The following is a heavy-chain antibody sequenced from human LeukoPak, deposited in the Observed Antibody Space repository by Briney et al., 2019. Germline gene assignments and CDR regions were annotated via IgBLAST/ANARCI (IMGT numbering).Heavy chain of an antibody. CDR1: GFTFSNYG. J-gene: IGHJ4*02. CDR3: ARDKIEGPTKLDY. CDR2: IRYDGSNE. D-gene: IGHD1-1*01. V-gene: IGHV3-30*02. Sequence: PGGSLRLSCAASGFTFSNYGLHWVRQAPGKGLEWVAFIRYDGSNEYYANSVKGRFTISRDNAKNSLYLQMNSLRAEDTAVYYCARDKIEGPTKLDYWGQGILVTVSS.